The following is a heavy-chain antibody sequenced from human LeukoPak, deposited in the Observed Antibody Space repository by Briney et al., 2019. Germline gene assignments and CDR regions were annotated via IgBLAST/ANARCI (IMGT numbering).Heavy chain of an antibody. J-gene: IGHJ3*02. CDR2: IYYSGST. D-gene: IGHD3-22*01. V-gene: IGHV4-59*01. CDR1: GGSISSYY. CDR3: ARSDLHYYDSSGVAFDI. Sequence: SETLSLTCTVSGGSISSYYWSWIRQPPGKGLEWIGCIYYSGSTNYNPSLKSRVTISVDTSKNQFSLKLSSVTAADTAVHYCARSDLHYYDSSGVAFDIWGQGTMVTVSS.